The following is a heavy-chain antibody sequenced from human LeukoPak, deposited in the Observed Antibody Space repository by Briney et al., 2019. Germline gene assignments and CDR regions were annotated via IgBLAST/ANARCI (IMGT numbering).Heavy chain of an antibody. Sequence: KPSETLSLTCAVYGGSFSGYYWSWIRQPPGKGLEWIGEINHSGSTNYNPSLKSRVTISVDTSKNQFSLKLSSVTAAGTAVYYCARGRYYGSRSLDYWGQGTLVTVSS. CDR2: INHSGST. J-gene: IGHJ4*02. D-gene: IGHD3-10*01. CDR1: GGSFSGYY. V-gene: IGHV4-34*01. CDR3: ARGRYYGSRSLDY.